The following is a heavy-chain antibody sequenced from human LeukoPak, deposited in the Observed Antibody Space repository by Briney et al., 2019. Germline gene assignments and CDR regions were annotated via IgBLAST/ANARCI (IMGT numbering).Heavy chain of an antibody. V-gene: IGHV3-7*05. CDR3: ARDSPGSSRFYHYYGLDV. D-gene: IGHD6-6*01. Sequence: PGGSLRLSCAASRFAFSTYWMSWVRQAPGKGLEWVANIKEDGSEKYYVDSVKGRFTIYRDNAKNPLYLQMNRLRAEDTAVYYCARDSPGSSRFYHYYGLDVWGQGTTVTVSS. CDR2: IKEDGSEK. J-gene: IGHJ6*02. CDR1: RFAFSTYW.